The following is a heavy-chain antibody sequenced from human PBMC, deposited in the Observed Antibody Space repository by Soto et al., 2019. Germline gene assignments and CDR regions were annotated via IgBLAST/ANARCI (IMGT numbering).Heavy chain of an antibody. V-gene: IGHV3-21*01. CDR2: ISSSSSYI. D-gene: IGHD3-16*02. CDR1: GFTFSSYS. J-gene: IGHJ4*02. Sequence: GSLRLSCAASGFTFSSYSMNWVRQAPGKGLEWVSSISSSSSYIYYADSVKGRFTISRDNAKNSLYLQMNSLRAEDTAVYYCARDMRDDYIWGSYRPLYYFDYWGQGTLVTVSS. CDR3: ARDMRDDYIWGSYRPLYYFDY.